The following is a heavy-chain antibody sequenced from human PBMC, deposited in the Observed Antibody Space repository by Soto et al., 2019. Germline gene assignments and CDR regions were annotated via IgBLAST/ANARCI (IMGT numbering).Heavy chain of an antibody. V-gene: IGHV4-34*01. J-gene: IGHJ4*02. CDR1: GGSFSGYY. CDR2: INHSGST. D-gene: IGHD5-12*01. Sequence: NPSETLSLTCAVYGGSFSGYYWSWIRQPPGKGLEWIGEINHSGSTNYNPSLKSRVTISVDTSKNQFSLKLSSVTAADTAVYYCAVRGRRAFDYWGQGTLVTVSS. CDR3: AVRGRRAFDY.